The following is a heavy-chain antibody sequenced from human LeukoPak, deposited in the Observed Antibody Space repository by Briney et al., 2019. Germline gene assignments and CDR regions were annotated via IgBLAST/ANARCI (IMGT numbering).Heavy chain of an antibody. J-gene: IGHJ4*02. CDR2: IYYSGSA. V-gene: IGHV4-61*05. Sequence: SETLSLTCTVSDGSISSSTYYWGWIRQPPGKGLEWIGNIYYSGSANYNPSLQSRVTISVDTSRNHFSLQLSSVTAADTAVYYCARHLVNRRQGFDYWGQGTLLTVSS. CDR3: ARHLVNRRQGFDY. CDR1: DGSISSSTYY. D-gene: IGHD3-16*02.